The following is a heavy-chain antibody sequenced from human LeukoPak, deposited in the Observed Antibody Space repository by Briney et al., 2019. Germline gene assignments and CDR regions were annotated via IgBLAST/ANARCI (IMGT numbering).Heavy chain of an antibody. D-gene: IGHD5-12*01. CDR1: GFALSSYG. J-gene: IGHJ4*02. CDR3: AKDRRRGYSGPLDY. CDR2: ISYDGSNK. V-gene: IGHV3-30*18. Sequence: GGSLRLSCAASGFALSSYGMHWVRQAPGKGLEWVAVISYDGSNKYYADSVKGRFTISRDNSKNTLYLQMNSLRAEDTAVYYCAKDRRRGYSGPLDYWGQGTLVTVSS.